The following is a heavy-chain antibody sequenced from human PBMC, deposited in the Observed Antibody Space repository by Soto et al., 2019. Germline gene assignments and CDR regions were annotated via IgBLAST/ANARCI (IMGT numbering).Heavy chain of an antibody. Sequence: QVQLVQSGAEVKKPGSSVKVSCKASGGTFSNYAITWVRQAPGQGLEWVGRIIPIFGTTNVAQKFRGRVTITADESTTTTNMELSGLRSDDTAVYYCAKDGGADGYFGNWLDPWGQGTLVTVSS. J-gene: IGHJ5*02. V-gene: IGHV1-69*15. D-gene: IGHD5-12*01. CDR2: IIPIFGTT. CDR1: GGTFSNYA. CDR3: AKDGGADGYFGNWLDP.